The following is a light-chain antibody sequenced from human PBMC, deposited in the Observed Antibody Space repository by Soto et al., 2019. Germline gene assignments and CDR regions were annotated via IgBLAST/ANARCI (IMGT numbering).Light chain of an antibody. V-gene: IGLV2-23*02. J-gene: IGLJ7*01. CDR3: CSYAGSSTLAV. CDR1: SSDVGSYNL. CDR2: EVS. Sequence: QSALTQPASVSGSPGQSITISCTGNSSDVGSYNLVSWYQQHPTKAPKLMIYEVSKRPSGVSNRFSGSKSDNTASLTISGLQAEDEADYYCCSYAGSSTLAVFGGGTQLTVL.